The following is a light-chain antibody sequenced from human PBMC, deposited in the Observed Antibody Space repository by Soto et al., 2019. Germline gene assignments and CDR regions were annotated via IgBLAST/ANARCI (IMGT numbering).Light chain of an antibody. V-gene: IGKV3-11*01. CDR1: QSVSSY. Sequence: EIVLTQSPGTLSLSPGERATLSCRASQSVSSYLAWYQQKAGQAPRLLIYDASNRATGIPDRFSGSGSGTDFTLTISSLEPEDFAVYYCQQRSNWPTFGGGTKVDIK. CDR2: DAS. J-gene: IGKJ4*01. CDR3: QQRSNWPT.